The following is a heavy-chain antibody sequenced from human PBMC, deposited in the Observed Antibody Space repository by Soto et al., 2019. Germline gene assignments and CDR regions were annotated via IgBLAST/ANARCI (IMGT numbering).Heavy chain of an antibody. D-gene: IGHD6-19*01. CDR3: TRPQSSGWYDY. Sequence: GESLKISCKGSGYNFISHWIAWVRQTPGKGLEWMGIINPGDSDIRYSPSSQGQVTISADKSINTAYLQWSSLKASDTATYYCTRPQSSGWYDYWGQGTLVTVSS. V-gene: IGHV5-51*01. J-gene: IGHJ4*02. CDR2: INPGDSDI. CDR1: GYNFISHW.